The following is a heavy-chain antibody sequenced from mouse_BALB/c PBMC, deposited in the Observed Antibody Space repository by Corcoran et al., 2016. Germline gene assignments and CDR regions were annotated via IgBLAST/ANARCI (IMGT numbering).Heavy chain of an antibody. CDR1: GYSFTGYT. Sequence: EVQLQQSGPELVKPGASMKISCKASGYSFTGYTINWVQQGHGKNLEWIGRINPYNGGTSYNQKFKGKATLTVDKSSSTAYMELVSLTSEDSAVYCCVRVTTGTYYVDYGGQGTTLTVSA. J-gene: IGHJ2*01. V-gene: IGHV1-18*01. CDR3: VRVTTGTYYVDY. D-gene: IGHD1-2*01. CDR2: INPYNGGT.